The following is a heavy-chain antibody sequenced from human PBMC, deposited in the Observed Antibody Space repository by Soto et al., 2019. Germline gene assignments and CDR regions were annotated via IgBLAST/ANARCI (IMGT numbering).Heavy chain of an antibody. D-gene: IGHD2-2*01. CDR2: INAGNGNT. V-gene: IGHV1-3*01. CDR3: ARDFWSRPGYCSSTSCHYYYYYMDV. Sequence: QVQLVQSGAEVKKPGASVKVSCKASGYTFTSYAMHWVRQAPGQRLEWMGWINAGNGNTKYSQKFQGRVTITRDTSVSTAYMELSSLRSEDTAVYYCARDFWSRPGYCSSTSCHYYYYYMDVWGKGTTVTVSS. CDR1: GYTFTSYA. J-gene: IGHJ6*03.